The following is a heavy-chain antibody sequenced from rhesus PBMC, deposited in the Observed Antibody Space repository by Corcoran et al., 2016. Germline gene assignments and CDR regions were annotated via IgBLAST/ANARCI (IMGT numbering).Heavy chain of an antibody. CDR1: GGSISDSYR. J-gene: IGHJ5-1*01. V-gene: IGHV4S10*01. CDR3: ARRVSYYNFWSGYYTGEDRFDV. Sequence: QVQLQESGPGVVKPSETLSLTCAVSGGSISDSYRWSWIRQPPGKGLEWIGYIDGSSTSTTYTPSLKSRVTISKDTSKNQFSLKLSSVTAADTAVYYCARRVSYYNFWSGYYTGEDRFDVWGPGVLVTVSS. CDR2: IDGSSTST. D-gene: IGHD3-3*01.